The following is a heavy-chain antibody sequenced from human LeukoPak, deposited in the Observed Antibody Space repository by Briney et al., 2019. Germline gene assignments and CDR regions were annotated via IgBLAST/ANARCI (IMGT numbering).Heavy chain of an antibody. CDR2: INPSGGST. CDR1: GYTFTSYY. V-gene: IGHV1-46*01. J-gene: IGHJ2*01. Sequence: GGSVKVSCKASGYTFTSYYMHWVRQAPGQGLEGMGIINPSGGSTIYAQKFQGRVTMNRETATRTVYMEVSRLRSEDTAVYYCARDGGYCSGGSCYSTEWYFDLWGRGTLVTVSS. D-gene: IGHD2-15*01. CDR3: ARDGGYCSGGSCYSTEWYFDL.